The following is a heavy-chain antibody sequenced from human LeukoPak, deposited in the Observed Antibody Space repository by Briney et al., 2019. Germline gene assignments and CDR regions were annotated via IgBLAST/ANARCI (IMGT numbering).Heavy chain of an antibody. V-gene: IGHV5-51*01. D-gene: IGHD2-2*01. J-gene: IGHJ4*01. CDR3: ATTLTNYCSSTSCYADH. Sequence: GESLKISCKVAEYTFTNYWIGWVRQMPGKGLEWMGIIYLRDSDARYRPSFQDQVTISADKSTRTAYLQWSSLKASDSAMYYCATTLTNYCSSTSCYADHWGQGTLVTVSS. CDR1: EYTFTNYW. CDR2: IYLRDSDA.